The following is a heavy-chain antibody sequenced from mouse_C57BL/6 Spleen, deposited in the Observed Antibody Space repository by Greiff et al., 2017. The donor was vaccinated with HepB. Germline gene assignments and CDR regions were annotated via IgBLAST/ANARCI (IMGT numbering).Heavy chain of an antibody. CDR3: ARPIYYYGSSYHWYFDV. J-gene: IGHJ1*03. Sequence: VQLQQPGAELVRPGSSVKLSCKASGYTFTSYWMHWVKQRPIQGLEWIGNIDPSDSETHYNQKFKDKATLTVDKSSSTAYMQLSSLTSEDSAVYYCARPIYYYGSSYHWYFDVWGTGTTVTVSS. CDR2: IDPSDSET. D-gene: IGHD1-1*01. CDR1: GYTFTSYW. V-gene: IGHV1-52*01.